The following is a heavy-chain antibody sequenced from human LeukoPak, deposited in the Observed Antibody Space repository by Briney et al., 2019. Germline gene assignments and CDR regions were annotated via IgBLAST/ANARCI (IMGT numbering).Heavy chain of an antibody. Sequence: GESLKISCEASGYTFTSYWIGWVRQMPGKGLEWMGIIYPGDSDTRYSPSFQGQVTISADKSISTAYLQWSSLKASDTAMYYCAVVVPAANWFDPWGQGTLVTVSS. V-gene: IGHV5-51*01. CDR2: IYPGDSDT. J-gene: IGHJ5*02. CDR3: AVVVPAANWFDP. D-gene: IGHD2-2*01. CDR1: GYTFTSYW.